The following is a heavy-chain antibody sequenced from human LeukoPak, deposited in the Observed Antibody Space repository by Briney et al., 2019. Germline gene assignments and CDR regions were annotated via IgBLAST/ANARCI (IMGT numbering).Heavy chain of an antibody. CDR1: GGTFSSDA. CDR3: AREFTVANQPRFDF. V-gene: IGHV1-69*01. Sequence: SVKVSCKASGGTFSSDAISWVRQAPGQGLEWMGGIIPKLGTANYAQKFRGRVTITADESTTTVYMELSSLRSEDTAVYYCAREFTVANQPRFDFWGQGTLVTVSS. J-gene: IGHJ4*02. CDR2: IIPKLGTA. D-gene: IGHD5-12*01.